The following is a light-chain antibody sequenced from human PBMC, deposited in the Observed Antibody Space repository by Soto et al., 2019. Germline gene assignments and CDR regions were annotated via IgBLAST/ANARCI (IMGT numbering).Light chain of an antibody. Sequence: QSVLTQPASGSGSPGQSITISCTGTSSDVGSYNLVSWYQQHPGKAPKLMIYEVSKRPSGVSNRFSGSKSGNTASLTISGLQAEDEADYYCCSYAGSSTFYVFGTGTKVTV. CDR1: SSDVGSYNL. CDR2: EVS. J-gene: IGLJ1*01. CDR3: CSYAGSSTFYV. V-gene: IGLV2-23*02.